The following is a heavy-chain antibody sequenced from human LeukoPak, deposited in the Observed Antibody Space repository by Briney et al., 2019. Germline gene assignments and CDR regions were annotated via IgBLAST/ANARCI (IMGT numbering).Heavy chain of an antibody. V-gene: IGHV4-39*07. CDR1: GGSISSGGYY. CDR3: AGEDYFDSSGYASWRFDI. Sequence: SQTLSLTCTVSGGSISSGGYYWSWIRQPPGKGLEWIGSFSYRGGTYYNPSLKSRVTISLDTSKNQFSLKLTSVTTADTAVYYCAGEDYFDSSGYASWRFDIWGQGTMVTVSS. CDR2: FSYRGGT. D-gene: IGHD3-22*01. J-gene: IGHJ3*02.